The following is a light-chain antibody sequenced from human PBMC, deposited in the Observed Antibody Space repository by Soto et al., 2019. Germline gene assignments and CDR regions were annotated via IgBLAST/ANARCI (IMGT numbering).Light chain of an antibody. V-gene: IGLV1-44*01. Sequence: QSVLTQPPSTSGTPGQRVTISCSGSGSNIGSYTVNWYQQVPGTAPKLHIYSNNQRPSGVPDRFSASKSGTSVSLAITGLQSDDEADYYCAAWDDSLNGVVFGGGTKLTVL. CDR3: AAWDDSLNGVV. CDR2: SNN. CDR1: GSNIGSYT. J-gene: IGLJ2*01.